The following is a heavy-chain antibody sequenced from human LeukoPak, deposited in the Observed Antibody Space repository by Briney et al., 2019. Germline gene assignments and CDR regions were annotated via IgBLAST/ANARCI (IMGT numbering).Heavy chain of an antibody. CDR1: GFTFSSYS. CDR2: ISSSSSYI. D-gene: IGHD2-15*01. J-gene: IGHJ6*02. Sequence: GGSLRLSCAASGFTFSSYSMNWVRQAPGKGLEWVSSISSSSSYIFYADSVKGRFTISRDNAKNSLYLQMNSLRAEGTAVYYCAVGACSGGSCYLNYYGMDVWGQGTTVTVSS. V-gene: IGHV3-21*01. CDR3: AVGACSGGSCYLNYYGMDV.